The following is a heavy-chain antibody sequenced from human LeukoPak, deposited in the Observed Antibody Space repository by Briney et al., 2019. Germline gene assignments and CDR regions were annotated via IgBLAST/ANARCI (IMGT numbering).Heavy chain of an antibody. D-gene: IGHD2-2*01. J-gene: IGHJ4*02. CDR2: INPDSGDT. CDR3: ARDYCSSTSCLFDY. CDR1: GYTFTGYH. Sequence: ASVKVSCKASGYTFTGYHMHWVRQAPGQGLEWMGRINPDSGDTNYAQKFQGRVTMTRDTSISTAYMELSRLRSDDTAVYYCARDYCSSTSCLFDYWGQGTLVTVSS. V-gene: IGHV1-2*06.